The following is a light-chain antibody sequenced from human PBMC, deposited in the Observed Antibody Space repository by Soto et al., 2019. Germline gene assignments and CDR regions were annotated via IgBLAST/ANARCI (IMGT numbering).Light chain of an antibody. J-gene: IGKJ1*01. V-gene: IGKV3-20*01. Sequence: EIVLTQSPGTLSLSPGERATLSCRASQSVSSSYLAWYQQKPGQAPRLLIYGASSRATGIPDRFSGSGSGTDFTLTISRLEPEDFAVYYCQQYGSSRTFVQGTKV. CDR1: QSVSSSY. CDR3: QQYGSSRT. CDR2: GAS.